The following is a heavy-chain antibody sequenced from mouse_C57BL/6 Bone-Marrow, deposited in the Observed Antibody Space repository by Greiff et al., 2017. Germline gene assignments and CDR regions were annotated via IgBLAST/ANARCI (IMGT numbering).Heavy chain of an antibody. CDR1: GYTFTSYW. CDR3: ARYYGYYWYFDV. D-gene: IGHD2-3*01. V-gene: IGHV1-69*01. CDR2: IDPSDSYT. Sequence: QVQLKQPGAELVMPGASVKLSCKASGYTFTSYWMHWVKQRPGQGLEWIGEIDPSDSYTNYNQKFKGKSTLTVDKSSSTAYMQLSSLTSEDSAVYYCARYYGYYWYFDVWGTGTTVTVSS. J-gene: IGHJ1*03.